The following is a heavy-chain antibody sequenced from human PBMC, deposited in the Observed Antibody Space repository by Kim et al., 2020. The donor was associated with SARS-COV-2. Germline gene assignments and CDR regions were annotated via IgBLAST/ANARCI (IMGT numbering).Heavy chain of an antibody. CDR2: ISYDGSNK. Sequence: GGSLRLSCAASGFTFSSYAMHWVRQAPGKGLEWVAVISYDGSNKYYADSVKGRFTISRDNSKNTLYLQMNSLRAEDTAVYYCAREEWELLYFDYWGQGTLVTVSS. CDR1: GFTFSSYA. CDR3: AREEWELLYFDY. V-gene: IGHV3-30*04. D-gene: IGHD1-26*01. J-gene: IGHJ4*02.